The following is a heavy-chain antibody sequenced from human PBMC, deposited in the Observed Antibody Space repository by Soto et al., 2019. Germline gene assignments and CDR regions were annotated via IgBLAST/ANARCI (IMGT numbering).Heavy chain of an antibody. J-gene: IGHJ6*03. V-gene: IGHV1-8*01. CDR2: MNPNSGNT. CDR3: ARRGSYYYYMDV. Sequence: ASLKVSCKASGYTFTSYDINWVRQATGQGLEWMGWMNPNSGNTGYAQKFQGRVTMTRNTSISTAYMELSSLRSEDTAVYYCARRGSYYYYMDVWGKGTTVTVSS. D-gene: IGHD3-10*01. CDR1: GYTFTSYD.